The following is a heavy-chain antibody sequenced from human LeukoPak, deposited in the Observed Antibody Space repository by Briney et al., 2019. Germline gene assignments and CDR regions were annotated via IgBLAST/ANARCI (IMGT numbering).Heavy chain of an antibody. CDR1: ERTFSSYT. CDR2: IIRILGIA. D-gene: IGHD1-20*01. V-gene: IGHV1-69*04. J-gene: IGHJ3*02. CDR3: ARDRAITGTTDAFDI. Sequence: ASLKFCCKASERTFSSYTVKWVRQSPGQGLEWLGRIIRILGIANYAQKFQARFTITAVKSTSTAYMERSSLRSEDTAVYYCARDRAITGTTDAFDIWGQGTMVTVSS.